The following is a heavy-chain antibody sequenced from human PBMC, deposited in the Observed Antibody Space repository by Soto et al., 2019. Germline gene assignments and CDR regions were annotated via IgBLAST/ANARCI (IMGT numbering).Heavy chain of an antibody. V-gene: IGHV3-30-3*01. CDR3: ATLGGSYRYFDY. Sequence: QVQLVESGGGVVQPGRSLRLSCAASGFTFSSYAMHWVRQAPGKGLEWVAVISYDGSNKYYADSVKGRFTISRDNSKNTLYLQMNSLRAEDRAVYYCATLGGSYRYFDYWGQGTLVTVSS. CDR2: ISYDGSNK. CDR1: GFTFSSYA. J-gene: IGHJ4*02. D-gene: IGHD1-26*01.